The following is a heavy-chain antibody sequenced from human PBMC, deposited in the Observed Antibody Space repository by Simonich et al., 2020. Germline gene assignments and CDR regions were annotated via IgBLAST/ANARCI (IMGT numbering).Heavy chain of an antibody. CDR3: ARHAGFAFDI. D-gene: IGHD6-13*01. Sequence: QLQLQESGPGLVKPSETLSLTCTVSGGSISSCSYYWGWIRQPPGKGLEWIGSIYYSGSTYYNPSLTSRVTISVDTSKNQVSLKLSSVTAADTAVYYCARHAGFAFDIWGQGTMVTVSS. CDR1: GGSISSCSYY. CDR2: IYYSGST. V-gene: IGHV4-39*01. J-gene: IGHJ3*02.